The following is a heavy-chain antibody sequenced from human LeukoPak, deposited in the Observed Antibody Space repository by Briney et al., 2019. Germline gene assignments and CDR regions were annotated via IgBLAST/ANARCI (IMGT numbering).Heavy chain of an antibody. CDR3: ARVLTTISPPGWYFDL. CDR1: GGSISSSSYY. V-gene: IGHV4-39*07. Sequence: SETLSLTCTVSGGSISSSSYYWGWIRQPPGKGLEWIGSIYYSGSTYYNPSLKSRVTISVDTSKNQFSLKLSSVTAADTAVYYCARVLTTISPPGWYFDLWGRGTLVTVSS. J-gene: IGHJ2*01. CDR2: IYYSGST. D-gene: IGHD3-22*01.